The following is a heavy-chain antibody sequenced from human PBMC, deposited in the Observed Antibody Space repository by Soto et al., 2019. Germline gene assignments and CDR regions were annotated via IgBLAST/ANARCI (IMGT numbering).Heavy chain of an antibody. Sequence: SETLSLTCTVSGDSISSYYWSWIRQPPGKGLEWIGNVYHSGTTNYNPSLKSRVTISVDTSKNQFSLKLTSVTAADTAVYFCARGVKYGAYSRWFDPWGQGTLVTVSS. V-gene: IGHV4-59*12. CDR3: ARGVKYGAYSRWFDP. D-gene: IGHD4-17*01. CDR1: GDSISSYY. J-gene: IGHJ5*02. CDR2: VYHSGTT.